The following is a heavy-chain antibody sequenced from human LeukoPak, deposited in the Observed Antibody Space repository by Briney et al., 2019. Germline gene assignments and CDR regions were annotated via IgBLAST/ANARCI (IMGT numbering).Heavy chain of an antibody. J-gene: IGHJ4*02. Sequence: PGGSLRLSCSASGFSFSSYAMHWVRQAPGKGLEHISLINNVGDRAYYADSVKGRFTISRDNSKSTLHLQMNSLRTEDTAIYYCARDFNEAFDYWGQGTLVTVSS. D-gene: IGHD1-1*01. CDR2: INNVGDRA. CDR3: ARDFNEAFDY. V-gene: IGHV3-64*04. CDR1: GFSFSSYA.